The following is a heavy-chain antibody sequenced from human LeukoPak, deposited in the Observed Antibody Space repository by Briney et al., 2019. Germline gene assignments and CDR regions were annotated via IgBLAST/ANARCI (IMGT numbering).Heavy chain of an antibody. J-gene: IGHJ4*02. V-gene: IGHV3-7*04. CDR3: ARDVGKGYFDY. Sequence: GGSLRLSCAASGFTFNRNWMSWLRQAPGKGLEWVANIEEDGSVKNYEDSVKGRFTISRDNAANSVSLLLNSLRAEDTAVYYCARDVGKGYFDYWGQGTLVTVSS. CDR1: GFTFNRNW. CDR2: IEEDGSVK.